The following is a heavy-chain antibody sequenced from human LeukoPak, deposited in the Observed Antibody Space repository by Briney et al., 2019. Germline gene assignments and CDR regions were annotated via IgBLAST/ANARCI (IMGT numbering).Heavy chain of an antibody. CDR3: ARFKTAQMGSSWPQLDY. D-gene: IGHD6-13*01. J-gene: IGHJ4*02. CDR1: GGSISSYY. Sequence: SKTLSLTCTVSGGSISSYYWSWIRQPPGKGLEWIGYIYYSGSTNYNPSLKSRVTISVDTSKNQFSLKLSSVTAADTAVYYCARFKTAQMGSSWPQLDYWGQGTLVTVSS. V-gene: IGHV4-59*08. CDR2: IYYSGST.